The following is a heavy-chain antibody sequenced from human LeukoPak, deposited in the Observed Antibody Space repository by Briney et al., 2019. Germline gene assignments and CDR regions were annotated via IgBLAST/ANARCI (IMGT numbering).Heavy chain of an antibody. CDR1: GYTFNTYG. CDR3: ARRSRGWDAFDI. D-gene: IGHD6-19*01. J-gene: IGHJ3*02. CDR2: ISTLNGNT. Sequence: ASVKVSCKASGYTFNTYGIAWVRQAPGQGLEWMGWISTLNGNTNYAQRFQGRVTMSTDTSTSTAYVELRSLRSDDTALYYCARRSRGWDAFDIWGQGTMVTVSS. V-gene: IGHV1-18*01.